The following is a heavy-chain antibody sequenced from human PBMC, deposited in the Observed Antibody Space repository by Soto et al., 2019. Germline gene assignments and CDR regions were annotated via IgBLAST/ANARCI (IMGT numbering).Heavy chain of an antibody. CDR1: GSFIRIYD. CDR3: ARGYRGSDGPDY. D-gene: IGHD6-13*01. CDR2: IPYRRST. J-gene: IGHJ4*02. Sequence: SEPLSLTSPDSGSFIRIYDWSWIRLPPGKGQEWIGDIPYRRSTNYYPSRKSRVTISVDTSNNQFSLKLSSVPAADTTVYYCARGYRGSDGPDYWGQGAMVTVAS. V-gene: IGHV4-59*01.